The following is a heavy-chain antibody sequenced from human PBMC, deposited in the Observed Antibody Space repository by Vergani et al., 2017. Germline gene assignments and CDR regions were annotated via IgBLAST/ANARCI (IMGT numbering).Heavy chain of an antibody. D-gene: IGHD3-10*01. J-gene: IGHJ3*02. V-gene: IGHV4-61*02. Sequence: QVQLQESGPGLVKPSQTLSLTCTVSGGSISSGSYYWSWIRQPAGKGLEWIGRIYTSGSTNYNPSRKSRVTISVDRSKNQFSLKLSSVTAADTAVYYCAREGGSGSWDSDAFDIWGQGTMVTVPS. CDR3: AREGGSGSWDSDAFDI. CDR1: GGSISSGSYY. CDR2: IYTSGST.